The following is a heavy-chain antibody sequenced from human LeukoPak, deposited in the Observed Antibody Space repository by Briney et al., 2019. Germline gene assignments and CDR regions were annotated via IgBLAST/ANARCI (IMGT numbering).Heavy chain of an antibody. CDR2: IDPSDSYT. J-gene: IGHJ5*02. D-gene: IGHD1-1*01. CDR3: ARQPEGTWFDP. V-gene: IGHV5-10-1*01. CDR1: GYSFTSNW. Sequence: GESLKISCKGSGYSFTSNWISWVRQMPGKGLEWMGRIDPSDSYTNYSPSFQGHVTISADKSTSTAYLQWSSLKASDTAMYYCARQPEGTWFDPWGQGTLVTVSS.